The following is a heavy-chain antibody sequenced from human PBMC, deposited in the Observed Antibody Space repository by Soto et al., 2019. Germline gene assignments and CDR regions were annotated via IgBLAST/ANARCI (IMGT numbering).Heavy chain of an antibody. V-gene: IGHV4-31*03. CDR2: IYYSGST. D-gene: IGHD3-16*01. CDR3: ARARAWGYYYYGMDV. CDR1: GGSISSGGYY. Sequence: LSLTCTVSGGSISSGGYYWSWIRQHPGKGLEWIGYIYYSGSTYYNPSLKSRVTISVDTSKNQFSLKLSSVTAADTAVYYCARARAWGYYYYGMDVWGQGTTVTVS. J-gene: IGHJ6*02.